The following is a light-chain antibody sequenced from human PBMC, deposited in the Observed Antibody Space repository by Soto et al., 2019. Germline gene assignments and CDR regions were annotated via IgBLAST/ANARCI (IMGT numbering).Light chain of an antibody. CDR3: QQRSNWPSIA. CDR1: QSVSNY. V-gene: IGKV3-11*01. J-gene: IGKJ5*01. Sequence: EIGLTQSPGTLSLSPGERATLSCRASQSVSNYLAWYQQKPGQAPRLLIYGASNRATGIPARFSGSGSGTDFSLTISSLEPEDCAVYYCQQRSNWPSIAFGQGTRLEIK. CDR2: GAS.